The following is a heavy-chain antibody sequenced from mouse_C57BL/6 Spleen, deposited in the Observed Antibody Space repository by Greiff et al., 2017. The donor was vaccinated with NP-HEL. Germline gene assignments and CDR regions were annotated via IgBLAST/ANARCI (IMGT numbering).Heavy chain of an antibody. CDR2: IYPGDGDT. V-gene: IGHV1-82*01. CDR3: ATTVVEVFDY. CDR1: GYAFSSSW. J-gene: IGHJ2*01. D-gene: IGHD1-1*01. Sequence: VQLQQSGPELVKPGASVKISCKASGYAFSSSWMNWVKQRPGKGLEWIGRIYPGDGDTNYNGKFKGKATLTADKSSSTAYMQRSSLTSEDSAVYFCATTVVEVFDYWGQGTTLTVSS.